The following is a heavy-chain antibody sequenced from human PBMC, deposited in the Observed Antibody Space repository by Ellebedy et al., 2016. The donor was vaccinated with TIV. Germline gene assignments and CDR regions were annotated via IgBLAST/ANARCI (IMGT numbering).Heavy chain of an antibody. V-gene: IGHV3-30*18. CDR1: QFMFDSYG. Sequence: PGGSLRLSCAASQFMFDSYGMVWVRQAPGKGLEVVAVISYDERDEYYADSVKGRFTIARDNSKNTLYLQMNRLRPEDTALYYCAKKSNYFGREGGYFDYWGQGTLVTVSS. J-gene: IGHJ4*02. CDR3: AKKSNYFGREGGYFDY. D-gene: IGHD4-11*01. CDR2: ISYDERDE.